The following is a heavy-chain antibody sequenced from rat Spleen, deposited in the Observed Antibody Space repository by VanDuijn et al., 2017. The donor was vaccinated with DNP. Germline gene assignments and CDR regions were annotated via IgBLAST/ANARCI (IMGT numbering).Heavy chain of an antibody. CDR1: GFTFSDYD. CDR3: ARWSMAFAY. V-gene: IGHV5-25*01. J-gene: IGHJ3*01. CDR2: ISTSGSRT. D-gene: IGHD4-2*01. Sequence: EVQLVESGGGLVQPGRSMKLSCAASGFTFSDYDMAWVRQAPTKGLEWVATISTSGSRTYYPDSVKGRFTISRDSAKSTLYLQMDSLRSEDTATYYCARWSMAFAYWGQGTLVTVSS.